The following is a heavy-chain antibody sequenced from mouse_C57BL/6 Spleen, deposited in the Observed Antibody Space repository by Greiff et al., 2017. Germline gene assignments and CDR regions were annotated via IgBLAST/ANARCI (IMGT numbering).Heavy chain of an antibody. J-gene: IGHJ3*01. V-gene: IGHV1-61*01. CDR2: IYPSDSET. D-gene: IGHD2-3*01. CDR3: ARRNGYYQDSFAY. CDR1: GYTFTSYW. Sequence: QVQLQQPGAELVRPGSSVKLSCKASGYTFTSYWMDWVKQRPGQGLEWIGNIYPSDSETHYNQKFKDKATLTVDKSSSPAYMQLSSLTSEDSAVYYCARRNGYYQDSFAYWGQGTLVTVSA.